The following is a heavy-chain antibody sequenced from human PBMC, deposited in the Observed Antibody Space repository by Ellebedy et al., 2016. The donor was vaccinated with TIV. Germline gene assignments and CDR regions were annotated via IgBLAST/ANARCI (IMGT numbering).Heavy chain of an antibody. D-gene: IGHD6-19*01. V-gene: IGHV1-18*01. Sequence: ASVKVSXXASGYTFTSYGISWVRQAPGQGLEWMGWISAYNGNTNYAQKFQGWVTMTRDTSISTAYMELSRLRSEDTAVYYCARDRYSSGWYLDWGQGTLVTVSS. CDR3: ARDRYSSGWYLD. CDR2: ISAYNGNT. J-gene: IGHJ4*02. CDR1: GYTFTSYG.